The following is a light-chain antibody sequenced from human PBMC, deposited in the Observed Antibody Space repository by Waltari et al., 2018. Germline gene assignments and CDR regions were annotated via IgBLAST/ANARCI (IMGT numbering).Light chain of an antibody. J-gene: IGLJ2*01. CDR2: EVS. Sequence: QSALTQPASVSGSPGQSITISCTGTSGDIGGYNYVSWYQHHPGKVPKLIIFEVSERPSGVSNRFSGSKSGNTDSLTISGLQAEDEADYYCSSYSTSSTLVVFGGGTKLTVL. CDR1: SGDIGGYNY. CDR3: SSYSTSSTLVV. V-gene: IGLV2-14*01.